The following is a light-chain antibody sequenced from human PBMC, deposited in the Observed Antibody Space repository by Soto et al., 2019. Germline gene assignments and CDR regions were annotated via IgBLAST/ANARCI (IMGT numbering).Light chain of an antibody. V-gene: IGKV1-5*03. CDR2: KAS. J-gene: IGKJ1*01. CDR1: QTISSW. CDR3: LQAYNYPRT. Sequence: DIQMTQSPSTLSGSVGDRVTITCRASQTISSWLAWYQQKPGKAPKLLIYKASTLKSGVPSRFSGSGSGTDFTLTISSLQPEDFATYYCLQAYNYPRTFGQGTKVDI.